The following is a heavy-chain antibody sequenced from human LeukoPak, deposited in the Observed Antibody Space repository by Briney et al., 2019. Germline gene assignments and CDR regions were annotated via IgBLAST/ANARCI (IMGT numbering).Heavy chain of an antibody. V-gene: IGHV4-4*02. CDR1: GGSISSSNW. J-gene: IGHJ3*02. D-gene: IGHD2-15*01. CDR2: IYHSGST. CDR3: ASRGSGGSYAFDI. Sequence: SGTLSLTCAVSGGSISSSNWWSWVRQPPGKGLEWIGEIYHSGSTNYNPPLKSRVTISVDKSKNQFSLKLNSVTAADTAVYYCASRGSGGSYAFDIWGQGTMVTVSS.